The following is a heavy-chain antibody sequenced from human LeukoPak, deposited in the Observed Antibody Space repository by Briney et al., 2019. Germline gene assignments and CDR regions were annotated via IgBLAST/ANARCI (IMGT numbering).Heavy chain of an antibody. V-gene: IGHV3-9*01. CDR1: GFTFSTYS. CDR3: VKDIEAESETLSV. CDR2: ISWNGGSI. J-gene: IGHJ4*02. Sequence: LPGGSLRLSCAGSGFTFSTYSMNWVRQAPGKGLEWVSGISWNGGSIGYADSVKGRFTISRDKAKNSLYLQMNSLRAEDTALYYCVKDIEAESETLSVWGQGTLVTVSS. D-gene: IGHD6-13*01.